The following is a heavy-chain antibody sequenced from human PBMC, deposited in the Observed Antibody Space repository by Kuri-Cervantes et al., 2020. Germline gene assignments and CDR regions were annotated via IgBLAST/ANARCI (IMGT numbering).Heavy chain of an antibody. Sequence: GGSLRLSCAASGFTVNNNYMSWVRRAPGKGLEWVSVIYIGGGTYYADSVKGRFTISRDNSKNTLYLQMNSLRAEDTAVYYCANDGGQGGFDPWGQGTLVTVSS. CDR2: IYIGGGT. D-gene: IGHD3-16*01. CDR1: GFTVNNNY. CDR3: ANDGGQGGFDP. J-gene: IGHJ5*02. V-gene: IGHV3-66*02.